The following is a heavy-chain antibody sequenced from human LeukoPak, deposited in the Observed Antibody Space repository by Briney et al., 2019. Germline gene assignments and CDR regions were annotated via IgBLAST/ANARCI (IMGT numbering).Heavy chain of an antibody. D-gene: IGHD3-22*01. J-gene: IGHJ4*02. CDR2: INPNSGGT. Sequence: GASVKVSCKASGYTFTGYYMHWVRQAPGQGLEWMGWINPNSGGTNYAQKFQGRVTMTRDTSISTAYMELSRLRSDDTAVYYCARDRIYYDSSGYCYYWGQGTLVTVSS. CDR1: GYTFTGYY. V-gene: IGHV1-2*02. CDR3: ARDRIYYDSSGYCYY.